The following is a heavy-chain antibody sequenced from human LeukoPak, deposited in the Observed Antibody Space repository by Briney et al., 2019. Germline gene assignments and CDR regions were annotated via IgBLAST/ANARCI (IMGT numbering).Heavy chain of an antibody. V-gene: IGHV4-59*08. Sequence: SETLSLTCTVSGGSISSYYWSWIRQPPGKGLEWIGYIYYSGSTNYNPSLKSRVTISVDTSKNQFSLKLSSVTAADTAVYYCARQEYQLPWFDPWGQGTLVTVSS. CDR3: ARQEYQLPWFDP. CDR1: GGSISSYY. J-gene: IGHJ5*02. CDR2: IYYSGST. D-gene: IGHD2-2*01.